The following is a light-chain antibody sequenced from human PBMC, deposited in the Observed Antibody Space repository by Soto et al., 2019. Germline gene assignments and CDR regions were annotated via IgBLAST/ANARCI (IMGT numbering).Light chain of an antibody. CDR1: QSISNW. J-gene: IGKJ1*01. CDR3: QQYNSHSRT. Sequence: DIQMTQSPSTLSASVGDRVTITCRASQSISNWLAWFQQKPGKAPKLLIYDASSLKSGVPSSFSGSVFGTEFTLTISSLQPDDFATYYCQQYNSHSRTFGQGTKVEIK. V-gene: IGKV1-5*01. CDR2: DAS.